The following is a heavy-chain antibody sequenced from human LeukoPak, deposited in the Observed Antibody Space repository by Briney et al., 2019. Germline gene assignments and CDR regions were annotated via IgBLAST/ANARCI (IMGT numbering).Heavy chain of an antibody. CDR3: ARVEWARFGELSDYYYYMDV. CDR2: IYHSGST. D-gene: IGHD3-10*01. Sequence: SETLSLTCTVSGGSISSSSYYWGWIRQPPGKGLEWIGSIYHSGSTYYNPSLKGRVIISVDTSKNQFSLKLSSVTAADTAVYYCARVEWARFGELSDYYYYMDVWGKGTTVTVSS. J-gene: IGHJ6*03. V-gene: IGHV4-39*07. CDR1: GGSISSSSYY.